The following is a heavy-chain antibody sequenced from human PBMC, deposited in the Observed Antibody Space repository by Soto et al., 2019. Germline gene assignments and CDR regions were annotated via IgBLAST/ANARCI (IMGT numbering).Heavy chain of an antibody. CDR2: ISSSGSTI. D-gene: IGHD6-19*01. J-gene: IGHJ4*02. Sequence: PGGSLRLSCAASGFTFSSYEMNWVRQAPGKGLEWVSYISSSGSTIYYADSVKGRFTISRDNAKNPLFLQLDSLRAEDTAVYFCVRARSTDSSPDYWGQGTLVTVSS. CDR1: GFTFSSYE. CDR3: VRARSTDSSPDY. V-gene: IGHV3-48*03.